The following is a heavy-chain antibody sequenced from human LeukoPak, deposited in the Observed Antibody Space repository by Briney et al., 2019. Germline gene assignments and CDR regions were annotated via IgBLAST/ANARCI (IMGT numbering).Heavy chain of an antibody. D-gene: IGHD3-22*01. J-gene: IGHJ4*02. CDR2: IYYSGST. CDR1: GGSISSYY. Sequence: PSETLSLTCTVSGGSISSYYWSWIRQPPGKGLEWSEYIYYSGSTNYNPSLKSRVTISVDTSKNQFSLKLSSVTAADTAVYYCARSYYDSSDYYFTSWGQGILVTVSS. V-gene: IGHV4-59*08. CDR3: ARSYYDSSDYYFTS.